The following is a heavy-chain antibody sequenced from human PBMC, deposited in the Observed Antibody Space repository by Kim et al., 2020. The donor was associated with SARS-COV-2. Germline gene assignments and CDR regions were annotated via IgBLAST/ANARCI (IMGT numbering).Heavy chain of an antibody. J-gene: IGHJ6*02. CDR1: GGSISSYY. Sequence: SETLSLTCTVSGGSISSYYWSWIRQPPGKGLEWIGYIYYSGSTNYNPSLKSRVTISVDTSKNQFSLKLSSVTAADTAVYYCARHGGLIVATIPAYYYGMDVWGQGTTVTVSS. CDR3: ARHGGLIVATIPAYYYGMDV. CDR2: IYYSGST. V-gene: IGHV4-59*08. D-gene: IGHD5-12*01.